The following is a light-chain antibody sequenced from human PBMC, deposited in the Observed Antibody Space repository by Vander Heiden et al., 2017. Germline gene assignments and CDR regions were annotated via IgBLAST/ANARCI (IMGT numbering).Light chain of an antibody. V-gene: IGKV3-20*01. J-gene: IGKJ4*01. CDR2: GAS. CDR3: QQDGRSPLA. CDR1: QSVST. Sequence: PGERATLSCRASQSVSTLAWYQQKPGQAPRILIYGASSRATGIPDRFSGSGSGADFTLTISRLEPEDFAVYYCQQDGRSPLAFGGGTKVEIK.